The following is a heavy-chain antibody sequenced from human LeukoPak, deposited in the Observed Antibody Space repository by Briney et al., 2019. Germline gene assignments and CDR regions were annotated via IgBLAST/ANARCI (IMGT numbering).Heavy chain of an antibody. CDR3: ARVGSVAGSDY. CDR2: IYYSGST. J-gene: IGHJ4*02. CDR1: GGSVSSGSYY. D-gene: IGHD6-19*01. Sequence: SETLSLTCTVSGGSVSSGSYYWSWIRQPPGKGLEWIGYIYYSGSTNYNPSLKSRVTISVDTSKNQFSLKLSSVTAADTAVYYCARVGSVAGSDYWGQGTLVTVSS. V-gene: IGHV4-61*01.